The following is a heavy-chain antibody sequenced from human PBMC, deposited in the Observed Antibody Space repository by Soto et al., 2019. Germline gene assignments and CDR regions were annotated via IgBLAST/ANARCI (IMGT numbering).Heavy chain of an antibody. J-gene: IGHJ4*02. D-gene: IGHD1-26*01. V-gene: IGHV3-15*01. CDR1: GFTFNNAW. Sequence: EVQLVESGGGLVTPGGSLRLSCVVSGFTFNNAWMNWVRQAPGKGLEWVGRMKSNGATDYAAFVKGRFTFSRDDSRGTLYLQMNSLETEDTAVYYCTADLSPPEGPSYPIDYWGQGTLFTVSS. CDR2: MKSNGAT. CDR3: TADLSPPEGPSYPIDY.